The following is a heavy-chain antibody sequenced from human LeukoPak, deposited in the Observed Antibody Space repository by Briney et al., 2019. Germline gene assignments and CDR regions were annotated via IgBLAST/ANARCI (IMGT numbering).Heavy chain of an antibody. CDR3: ARDDDSSDGWFDP. CDR2: IIPIFGTA. Sequence: SVKVSCKASGGTFSSYAISWVRQAPGQGLEWMGGIIPIFGTANYAQKFQGRVTITTDESTSTAYMELSRLRSEDTAVYYCARDDDSSDGWFDPWGQGTLVTVSS. CDR1: GGTFSSYA. J-gene: IGHJ5*02. D-gene: IGHD3-22*01. V-gene: IGHV1-69*05.